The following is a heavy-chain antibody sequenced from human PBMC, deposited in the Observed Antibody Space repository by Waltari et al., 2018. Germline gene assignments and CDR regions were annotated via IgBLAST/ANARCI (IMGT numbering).Heavy chain of an antibody. CDR2: MTASGLM. CDR3: AKDEGARLAPTFGMDA. D-gene: IGHD6-6*01. CDR1: GFPFSTSA. Sequence: EMQLLESGGALVQPGGSLRLSYAASGFPFSTSAINWVRQAPGQGLEWLAVMTASGLMDYGDSVKGRFIISRDNSKNTLYLEMYRLRVEDTARYYCAKDEGARLAPTFGMDAWGQGTTVIVS. J-gene: IGHJ6*02. V-gene: IGHV3-23*01.